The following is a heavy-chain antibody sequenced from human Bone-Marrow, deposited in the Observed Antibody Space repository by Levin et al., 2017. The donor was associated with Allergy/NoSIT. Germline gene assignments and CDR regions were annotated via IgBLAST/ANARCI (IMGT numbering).Heavy chain of an antibody. V-gene: IGHV4-4*02. Sequence: SETLSLTCTVSGVPMTSNDWWTWVRQPPGKGLEWIGEVSHRGNANYNPSLKNRVTISVDQSMKQFSLRVTSVTAADTAVYYCAREKQFPLPLYYFYYSMDVWGKGTTVIVSS. CDR2: VSHRGNA. CDR1: GVPMTSNDW. J-gene: IGHJ6*03. CDR3: AREKQFPLPLYYFYYSMDV. D-gene: IGHD4-11*01.